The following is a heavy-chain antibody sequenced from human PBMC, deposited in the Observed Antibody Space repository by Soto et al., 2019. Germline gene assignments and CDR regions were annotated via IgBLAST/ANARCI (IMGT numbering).Heavy chain of an antibody. CDR2: ISRYGRIT. CDR1: GFTLSDHW. J-gene: IGHJ4*02. CDR3: VSPRDGKFDY. V-gene: IGHV3-74*03. D-gene: IGHD1-26*01. Sequence: EVQLVESGGDLVQPGGSLRLSCGASGFTLSDHWMHWVRQAPGKGLVWVSRISRYGRITTYADSVKGRFTISRDNAMNTLYLQMNNLRVEDTAVYYCVSPRDGKFDYWGQGALVAVSS.